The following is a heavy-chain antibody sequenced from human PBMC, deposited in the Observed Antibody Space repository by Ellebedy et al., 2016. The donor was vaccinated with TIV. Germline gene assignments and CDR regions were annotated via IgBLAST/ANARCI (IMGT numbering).Heavy chain of an antibody. V-gene: IGHV1-18*01. CDR2: ISAYNGNT. Sequence: AASVKVSCKASGYTFTSYGISWVRQAPGQGLEWMGWISAYNGNTNYAQKFQGRVTMTTDTSTSTAYMELRSLRSDDTAVYYCARVVTIFGVVPYGMDVWGQGTTVTVSS. D-gene: IGHD3-3*01. CDR1: GYTFTSYG. J-gene: IGHJ6*02. CDR3: ARVVTIFGVVPYGMDV.